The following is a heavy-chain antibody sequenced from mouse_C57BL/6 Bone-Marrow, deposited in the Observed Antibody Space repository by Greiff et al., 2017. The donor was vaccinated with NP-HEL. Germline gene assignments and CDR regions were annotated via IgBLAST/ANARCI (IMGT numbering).Heavy chain of an antibody. CDR3: ARYPTTLYYFDY. D-gene: IGHD2-10*01. CDR2: IHPNSGST. V-gene: IGHV1-64*01. J-gene: IGHJ2*01. CDR1: GYTFTSYW. Sequence: QVQLQQPGAELVKPGASVKLSCKASGYTFTSYWMHWVKQRPGQGLEWIGIIHPNSGSTNYNENFKSKATLTVDKSSSTAYMQLSSLTSEDSAVYYCARYPTTLYYFDYWGQGTTLTVSS.